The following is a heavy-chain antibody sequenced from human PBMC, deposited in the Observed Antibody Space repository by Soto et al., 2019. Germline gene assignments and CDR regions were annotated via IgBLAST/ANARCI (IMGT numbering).Heavy chain of an antibody. Sequence: EVQLVESGGGLVQPGRSLRLSCAASGFTFDDYAMHWVRQAPGKGLEWVSGISWNSGSIGYADSVKGRFTISRDNAKNSLYLQMNSLRAEDTALYYCAKDIGLDYDGMDVWGQGTTVTVSS. V-gene: IGHV3-9*01. J-gene: IGHJ6*02. CDR3: AKDIGLDYDGMDV. CDR2: ISWNSGSI. CDR1: GFTFDDYA.